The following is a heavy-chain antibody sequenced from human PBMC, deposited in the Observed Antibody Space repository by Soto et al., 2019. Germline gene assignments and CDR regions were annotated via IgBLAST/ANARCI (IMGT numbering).Heavy chain of an antibody. D-gene: IGHD6-19*01. Sequence: QVQLVQSGAEVKKPGSSVKVSCKASGGTFSSYAISWVRQAPGQGLEWMGGIIPIFGTANYAQKFQGRVXIXAXXSTSTAYMELSSLRSEDTAVYYCARELGYSSGWPNWGQGTLVTVSS. V-gene: IGHV1-69*12. CDR3: ARELGYSSGWPN. CDR1: GGTFSSYA. J-gene: IGHJ4*02. CDR2: IIPIFGTA.